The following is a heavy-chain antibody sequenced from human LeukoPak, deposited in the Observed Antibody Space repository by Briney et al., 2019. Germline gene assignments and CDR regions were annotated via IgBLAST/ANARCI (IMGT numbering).Heavy chain of an antibody. CDR3: ARPIAGRDQTYYFDY. V-gene: IGHV1-69*13. CDR1: GGTFSSSA. J-gene: IGHJ4*02. D-gene: IGHD1-1*01. CDR2: IIPIFGTA. Sequence: SVKLSCKASGGTFSSSAISWERQAPGQGLEWMGGIIPIFGTANYEQKFKGRFTITADESTSTAYRELSSLRSEDTAVYYCARPIAGRDQTYYFDYWGQETLVTVS.